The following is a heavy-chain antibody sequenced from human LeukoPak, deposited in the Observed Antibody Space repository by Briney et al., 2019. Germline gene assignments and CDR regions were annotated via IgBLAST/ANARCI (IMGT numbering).Heavy chain of an antibody. Sequence: PGGSLRPSCAASGFTFSSYSMNWVRQAPGKGLEWVSYISSSSSTIYYADSVKGRFTISRDNAKNSLYLQMNSLRAEDTAVYYYARDSPGDYWGQGTLVTVSS. CDR2: ISSSSSTI. CDR1: GFTFSSYS. D-gene: IGHD3-10*01. CDR3: ARDSPGDY. J-gene: IGHJ4*02. V-gene: IGHV3-48*04.